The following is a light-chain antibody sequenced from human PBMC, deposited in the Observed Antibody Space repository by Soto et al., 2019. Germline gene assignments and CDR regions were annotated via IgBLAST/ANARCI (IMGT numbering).Light chain of an antibody. Sequence: QSVLTQPPSASGSPGQSVTISCTGNSSDVGAYNYLSWYQQHPGKAPKLMIYEVSKRPSGVPDRFSGSKSGNTASLTVSGLQAEDEADYYCSSYAGSNNYVFGTGTKVTVL. J-gene: IGLJ1*01. CDR3: SSYAGSNNYV. CDR1: SSDVGAYNY. V-gene: IGLV2-8*01. CDR2: EVS.